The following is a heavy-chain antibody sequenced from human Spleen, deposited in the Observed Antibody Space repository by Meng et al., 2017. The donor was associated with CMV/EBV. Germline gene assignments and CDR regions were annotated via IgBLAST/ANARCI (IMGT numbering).Heavy chain of an antibody. CDR3: ARQRGGSTRDYFFDY. Sequence: SETLSLTCTVSGGSISSGGYYWSWIRQHPGKGLEWIGYIYYSGSTYYNPSLKSRVTISVDTSKNQFSLKLTSVTAADTAVYYCARQRGGSTRDYFFDYWGQGTLVTVSS. CDR2: IYYSGST. V-gene: IGHV4-31*03. CDR1: GGSISSGGYY. D-gene: IGHD6-13*01. J-gene: IGHJ4*02.